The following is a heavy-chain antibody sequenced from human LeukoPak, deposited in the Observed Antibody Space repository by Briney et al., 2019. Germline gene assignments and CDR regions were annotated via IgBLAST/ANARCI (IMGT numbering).Heavy chain of an antibody. CDR2: IRYDGSNK. J-gene: IGHJ3*02. Sequence: GGSLRLSCAASGFTFSSYGMHWVRQAPGKGLEWVAFIRYDGSNKYYADSVKGRFTISRDNSKNTLYLQMNSLRAEDTAVYYCAKKGPPTTPNAFDIWGQGTMVTVSS. CDR1: GFTFSSYG. D-gene: IGHD4-11*01. V-gene: IGHV3-30*02. CDR3: AKKGPPTTPNAFDI.